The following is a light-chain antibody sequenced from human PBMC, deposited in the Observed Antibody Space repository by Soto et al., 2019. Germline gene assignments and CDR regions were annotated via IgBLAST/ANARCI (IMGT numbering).Light chain of an antibody. J-gene: IGLJ1*01. V-gene: IGLV1-40*01. CDR2: GNN. Sequence: QSVLTQPPSVSGAPGQSVTISCTGSSANTGAAYNVDWYQQLPGAAPKLLIYGNNNRPSGVPARFSGSKSGTSASLAIAGLQAEDEGDYYCQSYDSSLSGYVFGTGTKVTVL. CDR3: QSYDSSLSGYV. CDR1: SANTGAAYN.